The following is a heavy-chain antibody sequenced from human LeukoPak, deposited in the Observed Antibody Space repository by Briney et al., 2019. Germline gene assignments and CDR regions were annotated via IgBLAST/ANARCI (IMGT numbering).Heavy chain of an antibody. Sequence: ASVKVSCKASGGTFSSYAISWVRQAPGQGLEWMGRIIPILGIANYAQKFQGRVTITADKSTSTAYMELSSLRSEDTAVYYCARVNIAAPHFDYWGQGTLVTVSS. J-gene: IGHJ4*02. CDR3: ARVNIAAPHFDY. CDR2: IIPILGIA. V-gene: IGHV1-69*04. CDR1: GGTFSSYA. D-gene: IGHD6-13*01.